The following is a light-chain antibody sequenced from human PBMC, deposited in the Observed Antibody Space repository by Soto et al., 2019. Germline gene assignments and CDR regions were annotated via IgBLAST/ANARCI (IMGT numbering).Light chain of an antibody. CDR2: DND. V-gene: IGLV1-51*01. CDR1: SSNIGYNY. CDR3: AAGGTAGDDGLSSPFYV. Sequence: QSVLTQPPSVFAAPGQKVTISCSGSSSNIGYNYVSWYQHLPGTAPKLLSYDNDKRPPGISDRFSGSKSGTSATLDIAGLQTGDEADYYCAAGGTAGDDGLSSPFYVFGTGTKVTVL. J-gene: IGLJ1*01.